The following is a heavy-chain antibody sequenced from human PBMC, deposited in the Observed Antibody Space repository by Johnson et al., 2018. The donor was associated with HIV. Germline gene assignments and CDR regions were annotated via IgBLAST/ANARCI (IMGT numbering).Heavy chain of an antibody. CDR1: GFTFSSYW. J-gene: IGHJ3*02. CDR3: ARDFYYSFWTGYSRNDAFDI. CDR2: IKQDGSQK. Sequence: EVQLVESGGGLVKPGGSLRLSCATSGFTFSSYWMSWVRQAPGKGLEWVANIKQDGSQKYYVDSVKGRFTISRDNARNSLFLQMNSLRAEDTAVYYCARDFYYSFWTGYSRNDAFDIWGQGTMVTVSS. V-gene: IGHV3-7*01. D-gene: IGHD3/OR15-3a*01.